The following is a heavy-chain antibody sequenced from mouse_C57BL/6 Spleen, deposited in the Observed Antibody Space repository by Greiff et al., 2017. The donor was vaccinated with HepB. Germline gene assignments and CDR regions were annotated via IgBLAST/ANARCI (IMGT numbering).Heavy chain of an antibody. D-gene: IGHD2-5*01. V-gene: IGHV1-18*01. CDR2: INPNNGGT. CDR3: SRYYSNIYAMDY. CDR1: GYTFTDYN. Sequence: EVKLMESGPELVKPGASVKIPCKASGYTFTDYNMDWVKQSHGKSLEWIGDINPNNGGTIYNQKFKGKATLTVDKSSSTAYMELRSLTSEDTAVYYCSRYYSNIYAMDYWGQGTSVTVSS. J-gene: IGHJ4*01.